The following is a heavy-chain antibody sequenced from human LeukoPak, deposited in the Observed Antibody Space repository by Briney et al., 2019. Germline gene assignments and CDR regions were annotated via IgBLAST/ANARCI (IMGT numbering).Heavy chain of an antibody. CDR3: AEVSRYGDDGEYFQH. J-gene: IGHJ1*01. V-gene: IGHV3-30*18. CDR1: GFTFSSYG. Sequence: GGSLRLSCAASGFTFSSYGMHWVRQAPGKGLEWVAVISYDGSNKYYADSVKGRFTISRDNSKNTLYLQMNSLRAEDTAVYYCAEVSRYGDDGEYFQHWGQGTLVTVSS. D-gene: IGHD4-17*01. CDR2: ISYDGSNK.